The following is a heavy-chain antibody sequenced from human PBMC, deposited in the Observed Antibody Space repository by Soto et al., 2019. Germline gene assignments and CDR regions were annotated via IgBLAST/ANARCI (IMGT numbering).Heavy chain of an antibody. D-gene: IGHD4-17*01. CDR3: ASGSSDYFWYFDL. J-gene: IGHJ2*01. Sequence: SETLSLTCTVSGGSISSYYWSWIRQPPGKGLEWIGEINHSGSTNYNTSLKSRVTISVDTSKNQFSLKLSSVTAADTAVYYCASGSSDYFWYFDLWGRGTLVTVSS. V-gene: IGHV4-34*01. CDR1: GGSISSYY. CDR2: INHSGST.